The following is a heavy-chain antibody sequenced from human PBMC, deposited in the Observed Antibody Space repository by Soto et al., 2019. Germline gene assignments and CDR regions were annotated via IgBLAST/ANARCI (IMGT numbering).Heavy chain of an antibody. D-gene: IGHD4-17*01. Sequence: SETLSLTCAVSGDSISNTNWWSWVRQPPGKGLEWIGEIYHSGDTNYNPSLKSRVILSVDKSKNTLYLQMNSLRAEDTAVYYCALSHTVTTDYWGQGTLVTVSS. CDR3: ALSHTVTTDY. J-gene: IGHJ4*02. CDR1: GDSISNTNW. CDR2: IYHSGDT. V-gene: IGHV4-4*02.